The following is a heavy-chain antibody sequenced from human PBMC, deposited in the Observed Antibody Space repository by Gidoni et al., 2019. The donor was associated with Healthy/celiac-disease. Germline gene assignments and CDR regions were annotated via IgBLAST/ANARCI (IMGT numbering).Heavy chain of an antibody. V-gene: IGHV4-39*01. CDR3: ANTDSSGYSYFEWKRRFDY. D-gene: IGHD3-22*01. Sequence: QLQLQESGPVLVKPSETLSLTCTFSGGSIRSRRYYWGWIRQPPGKGLEWIGSIYYSGSTYYNPSLKSRVTISVDTSKNQFSLKLSSVTAADTAVYYCANTDSSGYSYFEWKRRFDYWGQGTLVTVSS. J-gene: IGHJ4*02. CDR1: GGSIRSRRYY. CDR2: IYYSGST.